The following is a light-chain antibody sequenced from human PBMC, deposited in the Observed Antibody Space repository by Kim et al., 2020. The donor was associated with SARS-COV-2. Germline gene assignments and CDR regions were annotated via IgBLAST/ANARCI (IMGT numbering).Light chain of an antibody. CDR2: GAS. V-gene: IGKV3-15*01. Sequence: IVMTQSPATLSVSPGERATLSCRASQSVSSNLAWYQQKPGQAPRLLIYGASMRATGIPARFSDSGSETEFTLTITSLQSEDFAIYYCQQYNNWPLYTFGQGTKLEI. CDR3: QQYNNWPLYT. CDR1: QSVSSN. J-gene: IGKJ2*01.